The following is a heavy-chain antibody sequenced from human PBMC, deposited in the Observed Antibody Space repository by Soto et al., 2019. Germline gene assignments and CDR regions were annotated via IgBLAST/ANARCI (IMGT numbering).Heavy chain of an antibody. D-gene: IGHD2-15*01. V-gene: IGHV3-23*01. CDR3: AKGSADTRPYYFDY. CDR1: GFTFGNYV. J-gene: IGHJ4*02. CDR2: ITGGGGDT. Sequence: GGSLRLSCAASGFTFGNYVMSWVRQAPAKGLEWFSAITGGGGDTYYADSVKGRFTISRDNSNNILYLQMNSLRAEDTAVYYCAKGSADTRPYYFDYWGQGTLVTVSS.